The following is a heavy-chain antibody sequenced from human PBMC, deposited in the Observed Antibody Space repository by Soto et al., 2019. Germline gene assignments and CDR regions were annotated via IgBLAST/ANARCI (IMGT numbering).Heavy chain of an antibody. J-gene: IGHJ6*04. Sequence: EVQLLESGGGLVQPGGSLRLSCAASGFTFSSYAMSWVRQAPGKGLEWVSAISGSGGSTYYADSVKGRFTISRDNSKNTLYLQMNSLRAEDTAVYYCASRAYYDILTGYYGALGMDVWGKGTTVTVSS. CDR2: ISGSGGST. V-gene: IGHV3-23*01. D-gene: IGHD3-9*01. CDR1: GFTFSSYA. CDR3: ASRAYYDILTGYYGALGMDV.